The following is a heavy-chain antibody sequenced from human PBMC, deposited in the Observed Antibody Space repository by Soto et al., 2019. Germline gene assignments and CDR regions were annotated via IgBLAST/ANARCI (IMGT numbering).Heavy chain of an antibody. D-gene: IGHD3-16*01. CDR2: IYYSGST. V-gene: IGHV4-31*03. J-gene: IGHJ5*02. Sequence: SETLSLTCTFSGGSISSGGYYWSWIRQHPGKGLEWIGYIYYSGSTYYNPSLKSRVTISVDTSKNQFSLKLSSVTAADTAVYYFAREGESGGFDPWGQGTLLTISS. CDR1: GGSISSGGYY. CDR3: AREGESGGFDP.